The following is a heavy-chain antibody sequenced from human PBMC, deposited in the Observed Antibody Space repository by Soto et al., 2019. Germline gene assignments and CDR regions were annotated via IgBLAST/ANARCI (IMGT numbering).Heavy chain of an antibody. CDR1: GFTFSDYY. J-gene: IGHJ4*02. CDR3: AREKYSSSWFPSGFDY. D-gene: IGHD6-13*01. Sequence: QVQLVESGGGLVKPGGSLRLSCAASGFTFSDYYMSWIRQAPGKGLEWVSYISSSGSTIYYADSVKGRFTISRDNAKNSLYLQMNSVRAEDTAVYYCAREKYSSSWFPSGFDYWGQGTLVTVSS. CDR2: ISSSGSTI. V-gene: IGHV3-11*01.